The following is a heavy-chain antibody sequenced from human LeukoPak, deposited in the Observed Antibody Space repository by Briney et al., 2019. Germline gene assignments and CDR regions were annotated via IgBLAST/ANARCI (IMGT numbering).Heavy chain of an antibody. D-gene: IGHD3-22*01. V-gene: IGHV3-20*04. CDR3: AKGGRRYYDSSGYYYEQHAFDI. Sequence: GGSLRLSCAASGFTFDDYGMSWVRQAPGKGLEWVSGINWNGGSTGYADSVKGRFTISRDNAKNSLYLQMNSLRAEDTAVYYCAKGGRRYYDSSGYYYEQHAFDIWGQGTMVTVSS. J-gene: IGHJ3*02. CDR2: INWNGGST. CDR1: GFTFDDYG.